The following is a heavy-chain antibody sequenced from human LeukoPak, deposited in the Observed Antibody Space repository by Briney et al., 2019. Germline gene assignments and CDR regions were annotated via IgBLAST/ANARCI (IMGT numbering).Heavy chain of an antibody. Sequence: PGGSLRLSRAASGFSLSSHYLNWVRQAPGKWREWGSSLSSSGGYKYSADSLKGRFAISGGNAKHSLHLPKHSLIAADTPVFLCARTYNGSPHFDYWGQGTLVTVSS. CDR3: ARTYNGSPHFDY. CDR2: LSSSGGYK. CDR1: GFSLSSHY. J-gene: IGHJ4*02. V-gene: IGHV3-21*01. D-gene: IGHD1-26*01.